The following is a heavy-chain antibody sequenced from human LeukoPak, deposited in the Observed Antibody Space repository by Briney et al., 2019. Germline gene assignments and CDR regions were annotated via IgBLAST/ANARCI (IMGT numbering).Heavy chain of an antibody. V-gene: IGHV3-21*01. D-gene: IGHD6-6*01. J-gene: IGHJ4*02. CDR2: ISSSSSYI. CDR1: GFTFSSYS. Sequence: GGSLRLSCAASGFTFSSYSMNWVRQAPGKGLEWVSSISSSSSYIYYADSVKGRFTISRDNAKNSLYLQMNSLRAEDTAVYYCARPLKGSSSGGRFDYWGQGTLVTVSS. CDR3: ARPLKGSSSGGRFDY.